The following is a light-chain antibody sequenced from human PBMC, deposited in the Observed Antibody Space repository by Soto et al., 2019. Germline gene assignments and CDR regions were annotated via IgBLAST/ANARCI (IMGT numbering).Light chain of an antibody. V-gene: IGLV2-23*02. Sequence: QSLLTQPAPVSGSPGQSITISCPGTSRVVGSYNLVSWYQHHPGKAPKLIIYEVSKRPSGVSNRFSGSKSGNTASLTISGLQAEDEADYYCCSYAGTSTYVFGTGTKVTVL. CDR2: EVS. CDR3: CSYAGTSTYV. CDR1: SRVVGSYNL. J-gene: IGLJ1*01.